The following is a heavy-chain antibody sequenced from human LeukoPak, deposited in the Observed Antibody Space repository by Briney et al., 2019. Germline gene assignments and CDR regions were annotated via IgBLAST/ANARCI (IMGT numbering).Heavy chain of an antibody. Sequence: PSETLSLTCTVSGGSISSSSYYWGWIRQPPGKGLEWIGSIYYSGSTYYNPSLKSRVTISLDTSKNQFSLKLSSVTAADTAVYYCARDPIDLGNAFDIWGQGTMVTVSS. V-gene: IGHV4-39*07. J-gene: IGHJ3*02. D-gene: IGHD3-16*01. CDR3: ARDPIDLGNAFDI. CDR1: GGSISSSSYY. CDR2: IYYSGST.